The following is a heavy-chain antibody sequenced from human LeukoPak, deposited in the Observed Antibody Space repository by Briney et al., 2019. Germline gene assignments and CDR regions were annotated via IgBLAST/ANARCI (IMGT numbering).Heavy chain of an antibody. CDR3: ARESSGSQEGYYSGMDV. Sequence: PGGPLRLSCAASGFTFSRYWMTGVRQAPGRGLEWVASIKQGGIEKYYVDSVKGRFTISRDDAKNSLSLQMNSLRADDTAVYYCARESSGSQEGYYSGMDVWGQGTTVTVSS. D-gene: IGHD3-10*01. J-gene: IGHJ6*02. CDR1: GFTFSRYW. CDR2: IKQGGIEK. V-gene: IGHV3-7*01.